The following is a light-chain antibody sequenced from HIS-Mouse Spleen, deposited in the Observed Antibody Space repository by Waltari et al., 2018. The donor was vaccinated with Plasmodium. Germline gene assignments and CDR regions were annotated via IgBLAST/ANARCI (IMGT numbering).Light chain of an antibody. Sequence: QSALTQPPSASGSPGQSVTISCTGPTSDVGGYNYVSCYQQTPGKAPKLMIYAVSKRPAGVPDRCSGSKSGNTASLTVSGLQAEDEADYYCSSYAGSNNLVFGGGTKLTVL. J-gene: IGLJ2*01. CDR1: TSDVGGYNY. CDR3: SSYAGSNNLV. V-gene: IGLV2-8*01. CDR2: AVS.